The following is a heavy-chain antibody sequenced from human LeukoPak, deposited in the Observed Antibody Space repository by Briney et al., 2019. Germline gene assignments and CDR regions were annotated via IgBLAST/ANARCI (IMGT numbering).Heavy chain of an antibody. CDR1: GGSFSGYY. CDR3: ARLYGRWFDP. D-gene: IGHD3-16*01. Sequence: SETLSLTCAVYGGSFSGYYWTWIRQPPGKGLEWIGEINHSGSTNYNPSLKSRVTISVDTSKNQFSLKLNSVTAADTALYYCARLYGRWFDPWGQGTLVTVSS. CDR2: INHSGST. V-gene: IGHV4-34*01. J-gene: IGHJ5*02.